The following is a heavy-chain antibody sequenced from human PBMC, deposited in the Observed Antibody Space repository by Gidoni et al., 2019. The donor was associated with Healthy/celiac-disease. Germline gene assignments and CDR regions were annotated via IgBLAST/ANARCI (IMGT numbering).Heavy chain of an antibody. Sequence: EVQLVESGGGWVQLGRSLRLSCAASGSTLEASAMHWVRQAPGKGLEWVSGISGNSGSVGYADSVKGRFTISRDNAKNSLYLQMNSLRAEDTALYYCAKAGSKAGFWSGYYNNGMDVWGQGTTVTVSS. D-gene: IGHD3-3*01. V-gene: IGHV3-9*01. CDR1: GSTLEASA. J-gene: IGHJ6*02. CDR2: ISGNSGSV. CDR3: AKAGSKAGFWSGYYNNGMDV.